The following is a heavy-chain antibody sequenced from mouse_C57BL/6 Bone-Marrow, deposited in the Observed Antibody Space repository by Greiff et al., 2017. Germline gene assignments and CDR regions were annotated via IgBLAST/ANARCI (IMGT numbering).Heavy chain of an antibody. J-gene: IGHJ1*03. Sequence: VQLQQSGAELARPGASVKLSCKASGYTFTSYGISWVKQRTGQGLEWIGEIYPRSGNTYYNEKFKGKATLTADKSSSTAYMELRSLTSEDSAVYFWARGYYGSSYVLYWYFDVWGTGTTVTVSS. V-gene: IGHV1-81*01. D-gene: IGHD1-1*01. CDR3: ARGYYGSSYVLYWYFDV. CDR2: IYPRSGNT. CDR1: GYTFTSYG.